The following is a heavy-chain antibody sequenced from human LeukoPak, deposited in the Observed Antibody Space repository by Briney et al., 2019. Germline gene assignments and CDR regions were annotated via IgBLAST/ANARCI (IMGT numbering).Heavy chain of an antibody. V-gene: IGHV1-69*05. J-gene: IGHJ4*02. Sequence: ASVKVSCKASGGTFSSYAISWVRQAPGQGLEWMGGIIPIFSTANYAQKFQGRVTITTDESTSTAYMELSSLRSEDTAVYYCAREGGSCSSTSCYYFDYWGQGTLVTVSS. CDR1: GGTFSSYA. CDR3: AREGGSCSSTSCYYFDY. D-gene: IGHD2-2*01. CDR2: IIPIFSTA.